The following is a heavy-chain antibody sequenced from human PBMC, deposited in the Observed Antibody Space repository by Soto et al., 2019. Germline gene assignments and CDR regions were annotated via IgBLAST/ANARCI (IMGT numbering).Heavy chain of an antibody. D-gene: IGHD3-10*01. Sequence: PGGSLRLSCAASGFTFSSYSMNWVRQAPGKGLEWVSSISSSSSYIYYADSVKGRFTISRDNAKNSLYLQMNSLRAEDTAVYYCARDRWFALHPVFDPWGQGTLVTVSS. CDR2: ISSSSSYI. V-gene: IGHV3-21*01. CDR1: GFTFSSYS. CDR3: ARDRWFALHPVFDP. J-gene: IGHJ5*02.